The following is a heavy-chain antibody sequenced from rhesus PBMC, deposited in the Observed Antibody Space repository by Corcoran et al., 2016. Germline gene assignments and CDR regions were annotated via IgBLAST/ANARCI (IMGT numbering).Heavy chain of an antibody. Sequence: QLQLQESGPGLVKPSETLSLTCAVSAYSISSNYWNCILPPPAKGLEWFGSIYGSGGSNYLNPSLKSRVTLSVDTSKNHFSLKLSAVTAADTAVYYCAREGDDDGNYDDYWGQGVLVTVSS. J-gene: IGHJ4*01. CDR2: IYGSGGSN. V-gene: IGHV4S14*01. CDR3: AREGDDDGNYDDY. D-gene: IGHD4-29*01. CDR1: AYSISSNY.